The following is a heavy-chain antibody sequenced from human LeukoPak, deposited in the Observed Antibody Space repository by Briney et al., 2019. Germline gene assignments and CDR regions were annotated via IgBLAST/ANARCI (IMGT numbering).Heavy chain of an antibody. CDR2: IYSGGST. Sequence: AGGSLRLSCAASGCTVSSNYMSWVRQAPGKGLEWVSVIYSGGSTYYADSVKGRFTISRDNSKNTLYLQMNSLRAEDTAVYYCARDSSGSYLRYWGQGTLVTVSS. J-gene: IGHJ4*02. V-gene: IGHV3-53*01. CDR1: GCTVSSNY. D-gene: IGHD1-26*01. CDR3: ARDSSGSYLRY.